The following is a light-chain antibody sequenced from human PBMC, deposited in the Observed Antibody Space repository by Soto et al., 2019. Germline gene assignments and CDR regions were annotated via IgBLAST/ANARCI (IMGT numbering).Light chain of an antibody. J-gene: IGKJ2*01. CDR2: WAS. CDR1: QSVLYSPNNKNY. Sequence: DIVMTQSPDSLAVSLGERATINCKSSQSVLYSPNNKNYLAWYQQKPGQPPKLLIYWASTRESGVPDRFSGSGSGPDFTLTISSLQAEDVAVYYCQQYYSSPHTFGQGTKLEIK. CDR3: QQYYSSPHT. V-gene: IGKV4-1*01.